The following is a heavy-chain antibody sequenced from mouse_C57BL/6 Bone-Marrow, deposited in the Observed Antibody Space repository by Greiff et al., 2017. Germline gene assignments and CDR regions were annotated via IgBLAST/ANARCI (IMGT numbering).Heavy chain of an antibody. V-gene: IGHV6-6*01. CDR2: IRNKANNHAS. Sequence: EVKLVESGGGLVQPGGSMKLSCAASGFTFSDAWMDWVRQSPEKGLEWVAEIRNKANNHASYYADTVKGRFTISRDDSKSSVYLRMNSLSAEDTGIYYCTGGYYVWFAYWGQGTLVTVSA. CDR1: GFTFSDAW. J-gene: IGHJ3*01. D-gene: IGHD2-3*01. CDR3: TGGYYVWFAY.